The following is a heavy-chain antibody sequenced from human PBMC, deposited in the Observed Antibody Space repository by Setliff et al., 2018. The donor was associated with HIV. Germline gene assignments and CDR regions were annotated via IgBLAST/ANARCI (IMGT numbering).Heavy chain of an antibody. Sequence: SVKVSCKASGGTFSNYAINWVRQAPGQGLEWMVGIIPILGTANYAQKFQGRVTITTDESTSTAYMELSSLRSEDTAVYYCARGAHPGSAEDYYYYYMGVWGKGTTVTVSS. CDR2: IIPILGTA. J-gene: IGHJ6*03. D-gene: IGHD3-10*01. V-gene: IGHV1-69*05. CDR1: GGTFSNYA. CDR3: ARGAHPGSAEDYYYYYMGV.